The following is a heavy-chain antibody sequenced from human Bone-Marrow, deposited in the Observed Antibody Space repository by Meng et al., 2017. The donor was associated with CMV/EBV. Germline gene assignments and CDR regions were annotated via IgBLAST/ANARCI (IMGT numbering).Heavy chain of an antibody. CDR3: ARVGPPVAFDI. J-gene: IGHJ3*02. V-gene: IGHV4-39*02. Sequence: SETLSLTCTVSGGSISSSSYYWGWIRQPPGKGLEWIGSIYYSGSTGYADSVKGRFTISRDNAKNSLYLQMNSLRAEDTAVYYCARVGPPVAFDIWGQGTMVTVSS. D-gene: IGHD3-16*01. CDR2: IYYSGST. CDR1: GGSISSSSYY.